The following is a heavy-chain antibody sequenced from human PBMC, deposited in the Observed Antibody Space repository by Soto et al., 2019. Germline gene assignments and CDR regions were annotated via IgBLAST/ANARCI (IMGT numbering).Heavy chain of an antibody. J-gene: IGHJ4*02. CDR3: ERIDYSTSFPN. D-gene: IGHD6-6*01. CDR1: GFTFSNYW. V-gene: IGHV3-74*01. CDR2: INSDGSIT. Sequence: EVQLVESGGGLVQPGGSLRLSCAASGFTFSNYWLHWVRQAPGKGPVWVSRINSDGSITSYEDSVKGRFTISRDNAKSTMFLKMNTLRAEDTAVYFCERIDYSTSFPNWGQRTLVTVSS.